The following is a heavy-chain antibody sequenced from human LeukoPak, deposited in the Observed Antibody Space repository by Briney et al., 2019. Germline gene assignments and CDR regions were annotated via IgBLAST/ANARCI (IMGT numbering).Heavy chain of an antibody. CDR1: GFTFSNAW. J-gene: IGHJ5*02. CDR3: TTDPAANYDPNWFDP. D-gene: IGHD3-3*01. Sequence: GGSLRLSCAASGFTFSNAWMSWVRQAPGKGLKWVGRIKSKTDGGTTDYAAPVKGRFTISRDDSKNTLYLQMNSLKTEDTAVYYCTTDPAANYDPNWFDPWGQGTLVTVSS. CDR2: IKSKTDGGTT. V-gene: IGHV3-15*01.